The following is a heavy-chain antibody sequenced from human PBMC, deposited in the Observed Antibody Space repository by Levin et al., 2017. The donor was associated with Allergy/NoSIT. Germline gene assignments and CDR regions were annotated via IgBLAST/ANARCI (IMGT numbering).Heavy chain of an antibody. CDR3: VSYRDGPYIHIAY. CDR1: GFTFSSYA. CDR2: ISGNSRTI. Sequence: GGSLRLSCVVSGFTFSSYAMSWIRQTPDKGLEWISIISGNSRTIYYADSVRGRFTISRDHSKNTLYLQMNSLSAQDTALYYCVSYRDGPYIHIAYWGQGTLVTVSS. D-gene: IGHD3-16*02. J-gene: IGHJ4*02. V-gene: IGHV3-23*01.